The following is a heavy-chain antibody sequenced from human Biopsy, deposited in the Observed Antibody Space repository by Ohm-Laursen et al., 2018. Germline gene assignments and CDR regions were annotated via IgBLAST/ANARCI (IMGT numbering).Heavy chain of an antibody. CDR2: ISGSGAST. J-gene: IGHJ5*02. D-gene: IGHD2-21*01. CDR1: GFTFNNYG. V-gene: IGHV3-23*01. CDR3: VKAYSAIYWFDP. Sequence: SLRLSCAASGFTFNNYGMQWVRQAPEKGLEWVSGISGSGASTYYADSVKGRFTISRDNSKNTLFLQMDSLRADDTAVYYCVKAYSAIYWFDPWGQGTLVTVSS.